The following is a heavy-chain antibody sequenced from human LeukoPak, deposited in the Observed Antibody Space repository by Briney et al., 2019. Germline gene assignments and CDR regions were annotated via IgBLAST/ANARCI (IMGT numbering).Heavy chain of an antibody. CDR1: GGSFSGYY. CDR3: ARGGGPTTYYYYYYYMDV. J-gene: IGHJ6*03. CDR2: INHSGST. D-gene: IGHD1-1*01. V-gene: IGHV4-34*01. Sequence: SETLSLTCAVYGGSFSGYYGSWIRQPPGGGLEWIGEINHSGSTNYNPSLKSRVTISVDTSKNQFSLKLSSVTAADTAVYYCARGGGPTTYYYYYYYMDVWGKGTTVTVSS.